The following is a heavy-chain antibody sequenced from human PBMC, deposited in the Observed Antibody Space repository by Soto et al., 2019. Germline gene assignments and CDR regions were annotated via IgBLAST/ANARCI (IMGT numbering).Heavy chain of an antibody. V-gene: IGHV1-69*13. CDR3: ARVRVDYYYYYGMDV. D-gene: IGHD3-10*01. CDR1: GGTFSSYA. Sequence: SVKVSCKASGGTFSSYAISWVRQAPGQGLEWMGGIIPIFGTANYAQKFQGRVTITADGSTSTAYMELSSLRSEDTAVYYCARVRVDYYYYYGMDVWGQGTTVTVSS. J-gene: IGHJ6*02. CDR2: IIPIFGTA.